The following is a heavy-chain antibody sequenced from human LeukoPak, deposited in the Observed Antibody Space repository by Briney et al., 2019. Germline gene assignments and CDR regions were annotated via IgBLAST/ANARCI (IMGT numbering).Heavy chain of an antibody. CDR2: ISAYNGNT. D-gene: IGHD5-18*01. CDR3: ASYNVDTAMVDYYYYGMDV. J-gene: IGHJ6*02. Sequence: ASVKVSCKASGYTFTSYGISWVRQAPGQGLEWMGWISAYNGNTNYAQKLQGRVTMTTDTSTSTAYMELRSLRSDDTAVYYCASYNVDTAMVDYYYYGMDVWGQGTTVTVSS. CDR1: GYTFTSYG. V-gene: IGHV1-18*01.